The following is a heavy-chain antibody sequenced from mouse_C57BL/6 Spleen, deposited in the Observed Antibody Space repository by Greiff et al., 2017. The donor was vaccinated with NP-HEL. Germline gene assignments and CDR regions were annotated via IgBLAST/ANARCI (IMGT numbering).Heavy chain of an antibody. Sequence: QVQLQQSGAELVKPGASVKISCKASGYAFSSSWMNWVKQRPGKGLEWIGQLYPGDGDTNYNGKFKGKATLTADKSSSTAYMQLSSLTSEDAAVYFCARWGSLLWDCWGQGTTLTVSS. V-gene: IGHV1-80*01. CDR1: GYAFSSSW. CDR2: LYPGDGDT. CDR3: ARWGSLLWDC. D-gene: IGHD2-1*01. J-gene: IGHJ2*01.